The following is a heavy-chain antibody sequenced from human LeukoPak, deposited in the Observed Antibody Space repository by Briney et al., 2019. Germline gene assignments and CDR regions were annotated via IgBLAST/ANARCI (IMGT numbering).Heavy chain of an antibody. Sequence: GGSLRLSCAASGFTFSSYAMSWVRQAPGKGLEWVSAISGSGGSTYYADSVKGRFTISRDNAKNSLYLQMNSLRAEDTAVYYCARDPRWLQSSYYFDYWGQGTLVTVSS. CDR2: ISGSGGST. D-gene: IGHD5-24*01. CDR3: ARDPRWLQSSYYFDY. J-gene: IGHJ4*02. V-gene: IGHV3-23*01. CDR1: GFTFSSYA.